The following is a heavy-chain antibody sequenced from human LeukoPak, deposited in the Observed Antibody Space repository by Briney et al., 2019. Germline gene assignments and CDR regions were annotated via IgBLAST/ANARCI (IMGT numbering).Heavy chain of an antibody. J-gene: IGHJ4*02. CDR3: ARRRLGYYFDY. CDR2: INPRGST. CDR1: GGSFSGYY. Sequence: PSETLSLTCGVYGGSFSGYYWSWIRQPPGKGLEWIGEINPRGSTNYNPSLKSRVTLSADTSKNQFSLTLNSVTAADTAVYYCARRRLGYYFDYWGQGTVVTVSS. D-gene: IGHD5-24*01. V-gene: IGHV4-34*01.